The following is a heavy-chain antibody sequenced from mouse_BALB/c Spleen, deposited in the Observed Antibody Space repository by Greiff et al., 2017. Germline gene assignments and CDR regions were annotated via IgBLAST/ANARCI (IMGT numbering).Heavy chain of an antibody. CDR1: GFSLTSYG. J-gene: IGHJ4*01. V-gene: IGHV2-2*02. D-gene: IGHD1-2*01. CDR3: ARRWGYGYDAMDY. CDR2: IWSGGST. Sequence: QVQLKESGPGLVQPSQSLSITCTVSGFSLTSYGVHWVRQSPGKGLEWLGAIWSGGSTDYNAAFISRLSISKDNSKSQVFFKMNSLQANDTAIYYCARRWGYGYDAMDYWGQGTSVTVSS.